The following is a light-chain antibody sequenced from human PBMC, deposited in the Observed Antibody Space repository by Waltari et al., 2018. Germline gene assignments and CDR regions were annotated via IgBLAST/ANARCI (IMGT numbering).Light chain of an antibody. CDR2: GKR. Sequence: QSGLTQPPSVSGAPGQRVTISCTGSSSNIGAGYDVHWYQRRPGTAPKLLIYGKRIRPSGVPDRFSGSKSGTSASLAITGLQAEDEAGYYCQSYDSSLSGSVFGGGTKLTVL. V-gene: IGLV1-40*01. J-gene: IGLJ2*01. CDR3: QSYDSSLSGSV. CDR1: SSNIGAGYD.